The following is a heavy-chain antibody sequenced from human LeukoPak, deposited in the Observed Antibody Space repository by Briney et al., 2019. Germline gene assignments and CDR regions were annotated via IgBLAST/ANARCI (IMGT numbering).Heavy chain of an antibody. CDR1: GYTFTAYY. J-gene: IGHJ4*02. CDR2: INPNSGGT. CDR3: ARSDVVVVTDTTHFDY. Sequence: ASVKVSCKASGYTFTAYYIHWVRQSPGQGLEWMGWINPNSGGTNYAQNFQGRVTITSDTSTYTTHMELSRLRSDDTAVYYCARSDVVVVTDTTHFDYWGQGTLVTVSS. V-gene: IGHV1-2*02. D-gene: IGHD2-21*02.